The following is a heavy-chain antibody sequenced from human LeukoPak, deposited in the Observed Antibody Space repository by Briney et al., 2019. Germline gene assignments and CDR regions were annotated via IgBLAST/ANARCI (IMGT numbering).Heavy chain of an antibody. V-gene: IGHV3-21*01. CDR3: ARDSVPGSWEFDY. D-gene: IGHD6-13*01. Sequence: GGSLRLSCAASGFTFSSYSMNWVRQAPGKGLEWVSSISSSSSYIYYADSVKGRFTISRDNAKNSLYLQMNSLRAEDTAVYYCARDSVPGSWEFDYWGQGTLVAVSS. CDR1: GFTFSSYS. J-gene: IGHJ4*02. CDR2: ISSSSSYI.